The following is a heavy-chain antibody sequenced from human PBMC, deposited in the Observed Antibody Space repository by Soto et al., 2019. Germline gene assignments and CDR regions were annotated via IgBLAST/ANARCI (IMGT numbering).Heavy chain of an antibody. CDR1: GFAFSSHW. D-gene: IGHD6-13*01. V-gene: IGHV3-74*01. CDR3: SKDPQQLLVYFDD. CDR2: VNDDGSKT. J-gene: IGHJ4*02. Sequence: PGGSLRLSCAASGFAFSSHWMHWVRQAPGKGLVWVSHVNDDGSKTTYADAVKGRFTISRDNAKNTLYLQMNSLRAEDTAVYYCSKDPQQLLVYFDDWGPGTQVTVSS.